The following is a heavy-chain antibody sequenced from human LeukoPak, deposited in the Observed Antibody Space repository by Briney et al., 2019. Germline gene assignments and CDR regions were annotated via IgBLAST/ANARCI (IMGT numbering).Heavy chain of an antibody. CDR3: ATGLKYYYGSGDNY. D-gene: IGHD3-10*01. J-gene: IGHJ4*02. V-gene: IGHV1-24*01. CDR1: GYTLTELP. CDR2: FDPEDGET. Sequence: ASVTVSCKVSGYTLTELPMHWVRQAPGKGLEWMGGFDPEDGETIYAQKFQGRVTMTEDTSTDTAYMELSSLRSEDTAVYYCATGLKYYYGSGDNYWGQGTLVTVSS.